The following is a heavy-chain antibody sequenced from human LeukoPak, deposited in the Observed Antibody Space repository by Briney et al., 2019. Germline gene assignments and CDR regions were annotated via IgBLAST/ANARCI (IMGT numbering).Heavy chain of an antibody. J-gene: IGHJ6*02. CDR3: AKSGGIPYYYYGMDV. CDR2: ISGSGGST. V-gene: IGHV3-23*01. D-gene: IGHD5-18*01. Sequence: GGSLRLSCPASGFTFSSYAMSWVRQAPGKGLEWASAISGSGGSTYYADSVKGRFTISRDNSKNTLYLQMNSLRAEDTAVYYCAKSGGIPYYYYGMDVWGQGTTVTVSS. CDR1: GFTFSSYA.